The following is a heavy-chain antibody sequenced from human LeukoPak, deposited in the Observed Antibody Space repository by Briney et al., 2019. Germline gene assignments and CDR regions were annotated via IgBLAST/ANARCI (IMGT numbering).Heavy chain of an antibody. CDR1: GFTFSDSY. V-gene: IGHV3-11*04. CDR3: GRGHWGLDY. Sequence: PGRSLRLSCAASGFTFSDSYMTWIRQAPGKGLEWVSFISNSGDSIYYADSVKGRFTTSRDNAKNSLFLQMNSLRAEDTAVYYCGRGHWGLDYWGQGALVTVSS. J-gene: IGHJ4*02. D-gene: IGHD7-27*01. CDR2: ISNSGDSI.